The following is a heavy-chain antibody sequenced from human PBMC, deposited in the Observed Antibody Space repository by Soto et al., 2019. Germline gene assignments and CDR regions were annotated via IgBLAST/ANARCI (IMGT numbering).Heavy chain of an antibody. J-gene: IGHJ4*02. CDR2: IYWDDDK. CDR3: VHRAY. V-gene: IGHV2-5*02. Sequence: QITLKESGPTVVKLTQTLTLTCTFSGFSISTSGVNVCWIRQPPGKTLECLALIYWDDDKRYSPSLQSRLTITKDTSKNQVVLTMTNMDPVDTATDYCVHRAYWGQGTLVTVSS. CDR1: GFSISTSGVN.